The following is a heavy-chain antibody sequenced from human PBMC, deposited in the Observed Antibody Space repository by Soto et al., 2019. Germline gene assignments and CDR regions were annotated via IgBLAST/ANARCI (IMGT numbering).Heavy chain of an antibody. J-gene: IGHJ6*02. CDR1: GGTFRTYA. V-gene: IGHV1-69*12. D-gene: IGHD6-19*01. Sequence: QVQLLQSGAEVKKPGSSVRVSCEASGGTFRTYAISWVRQAPGQGLEWMGEIIPIFGTVNYAQKFQGRVTITADESTTTVYMALRSLRSEDTAVYYCAKGAVAEPPPSYYYYGMDVWGQGTTVTVSS. CDR2: IIPIFGTV. CDR3: AKGAVAEPPPSYYYYGMDV.